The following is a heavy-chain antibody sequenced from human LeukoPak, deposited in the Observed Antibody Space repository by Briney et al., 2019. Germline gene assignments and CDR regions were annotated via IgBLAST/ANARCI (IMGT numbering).Heavy chain of an antibody. V-gene: IGHV3-7*03. J-gene: IGHJ3*02. CDR3: AKDRYCGGDCYLPYDAFDI. D-gene: IGHD2-21*02. CDR1: GFTFSSYW. Sequence: PGGSLRLSCAASGFTFSSYWMSWVRQAPGKGLEWVANIKQDGSEKYYVDSVKGRFTISRDNSKNTLYLQMNSLRAEDTAVYYCAKDRYCGGDCYLPYDAFDIWGQGTMVTVSS. CDR2: IKQDGSEK.